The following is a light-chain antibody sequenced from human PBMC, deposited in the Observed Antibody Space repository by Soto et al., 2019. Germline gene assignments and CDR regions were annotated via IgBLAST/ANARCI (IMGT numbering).Light chain of an antibody. CDR1: QSVSSN. J-gene: IGKJ1*01. CDR2: GAS. CDR3: QQYNNWPPWT. Sequence: EIVMTQSPATLSVSPGERATLSCRASQSVSSNFSWYQQKPGQAPRLLIYGASTRATGITARFSGSGSGTEFTLTISSLQSEDFAVDYCQQYNNWPPWTFGQGTKVEIK. V-gene: IGKV3-15*01.